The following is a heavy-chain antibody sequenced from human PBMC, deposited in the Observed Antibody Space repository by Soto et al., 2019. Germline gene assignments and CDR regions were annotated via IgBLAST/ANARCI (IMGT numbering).Heavy chain of an antibody. V-gene: IGHV3-23*01. CDR3: AKDSNKYSSSLRGRYFDY. J-gene: IGHJ4*02. D-gene: IGHD4-4*01. CDR2: ISGGGSNT. Sequence: GGSLRLSCAASGFPFSSYVMRWVRQAPGKGLEWVSGISGGGSNTFYADSVKGRFTTSRDNSKNTLLLQMNSLGAEDTAVYYCAKDSNKYSSSLRGRYFDYWGQGIGVTVSS. CDR1: GFPFSSYV.